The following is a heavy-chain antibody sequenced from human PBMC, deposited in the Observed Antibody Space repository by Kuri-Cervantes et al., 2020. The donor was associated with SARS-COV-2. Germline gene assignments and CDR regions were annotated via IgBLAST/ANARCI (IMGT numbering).Heavy chain of an antibody. Sequence: ASVKVSCKASGYTFTSYDINWVRQATGQGLEWMGWMNPNSGNTGYAQKFQGRVTITRNTSISTAYMELSSLRSEDTAVYYCARVEGAAAGTPSGNFDYWGQRTLVTVSS. CDR3: ARVEGAAAGTPSGNFDY. CDR2: MNPNSGNT. D-gene: IGHD6-13*01. V-gene: IGHV1-8*03. CDR1: GYTFTSYD. J-gene: IGHJ4*02.